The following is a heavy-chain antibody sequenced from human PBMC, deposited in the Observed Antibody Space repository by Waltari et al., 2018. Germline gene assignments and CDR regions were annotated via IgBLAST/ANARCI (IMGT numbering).Heavy chain of an antibody. Sequence: QLQLQESGPGLVKPSETLSLTCTVSGASITIRNYYWGWIRQSPGKGLEWLGSLYFSGNTYYNPSLGSRLTRSVDTSKNQFDLRLNSVTAADRGVYYCTRHTTALAGTFSEFDYWGQGTLVAVSS. CDR2: LYFSGNT. CDR1: GASITIRNYY. D-gene: IGHD1-1*01. V-gene: IGHV4-39*01. CDR3: TRHTTALAGTFSEFDY. J-gene: IGHJ4*02.